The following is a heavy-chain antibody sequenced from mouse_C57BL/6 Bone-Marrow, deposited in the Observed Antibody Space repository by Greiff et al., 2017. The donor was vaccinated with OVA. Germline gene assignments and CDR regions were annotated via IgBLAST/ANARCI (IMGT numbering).Heavy chain of an antibody. CDR3: AKGGSSNYAMDY. J-gene: IGHJ4*01. V-gene: IGHV1-81*01. CDR1: GYTFTSYG. CDR2: IYPRSGNT. D-gene: IGHD1-1*01. Sequence: VKLMESGAELARPGASVKLSCKASGYTFTSYGISWVKQRTGQGLEWIGEIYPRSGNTYYNEKFKGKATLTADKSSSTAYMELRSLTSEDSAVYFCAKGGSSNYAMDYWGQGTSVTVSS.